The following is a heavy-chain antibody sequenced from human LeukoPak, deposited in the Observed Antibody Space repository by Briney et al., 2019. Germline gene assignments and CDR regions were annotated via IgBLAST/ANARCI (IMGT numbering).Heavy chain of an antibody. CDR1: GGSFSYYY. Sequence: PGTLSLTCAVYGGSFSYYYWSWSRQPPGKGLGWSIEINHSGSPNNNPPLKKRDTTSVDTSKNPFSLKLSSVTAADTAVYYSARGSSLRDADAFDIWGQGTMVTVSS. CDR3: ARGSSLRDADAFDI. D-gene: IGHD4-17*01. V-gene: IGHV4-34*04. J-gene: IGHJ3*02. CDR2: INHSGSP.